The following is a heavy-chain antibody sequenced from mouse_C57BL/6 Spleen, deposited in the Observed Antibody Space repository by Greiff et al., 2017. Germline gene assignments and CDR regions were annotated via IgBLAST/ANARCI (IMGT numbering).Heavy chain of an antibody. V-gene: IGHV1-50*01. CDR2: IDPSDSYT. J-gene: IGHJ2*01. CDR1: GYTFTSYW. D-gene: IGHD1-1*01. CDR3: ARHYYGSSYKD. Sequence: QVQLQQPGAELVKPGASVKLSCKASGYTFTSYWMQWVKQRPGQGLEWIGEIDPSDSYTNYNQKFKGKATLTVDTSSSTAYMQLSSLTSEDSAVYYCARHYYGSSYKDWGQGTTLTVSS.